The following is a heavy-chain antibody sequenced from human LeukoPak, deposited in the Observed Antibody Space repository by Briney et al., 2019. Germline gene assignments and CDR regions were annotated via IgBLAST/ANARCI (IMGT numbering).Heavy chain of an antibody. CDR2: ISSSGSTI. V-gene: IGHV3-48*03. J-gene: IGHJ4*02. CDR1: GFTFSSYE. CDR3: ARGLIAAAARDY. D-gene: IGHD6-13*01. Sequence: GGSLRLSCAASGFTFSSYEMNWVRQAPGKGLEGVSYISSSGSTIYYADSVKGRFTISRDNAKNSLYLQMNSLRAEDTAVYYCARGLIAAAARDYWGQGTLVTVSS.